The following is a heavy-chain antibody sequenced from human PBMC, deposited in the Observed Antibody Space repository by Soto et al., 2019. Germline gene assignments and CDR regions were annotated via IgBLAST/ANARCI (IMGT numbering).Heavy chain of an antibody. CDR2: IYHSGST. D-gene: IGHD6-19*01. CDR3: ARHHRLAVAGKPLWWYFDL. V-gene: IGHV4-4*02. CDR1: GGSISSSNW. J-gene: IGHJ2*01. Sequence: QVRLQESGPGLVKPSGTLSLTCAVSGGSISSSNWWSWVRQPPGKGLEWIGEIYHSGSTNYNPSLKSRVTISVDKSKNQFSLKLSSVTAADTAVYYCARHHRLAVAGKPLWWYFDLWGRGTLVTVSS.